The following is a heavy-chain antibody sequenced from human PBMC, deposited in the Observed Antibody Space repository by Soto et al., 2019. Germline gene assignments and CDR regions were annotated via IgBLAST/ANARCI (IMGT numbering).Heavy chain of an antibody. J-gene: IGHJ6*02. Sequence: LKISCKVSGYTFTNNWVGWVRQMAGKGLEWTGIFYPGDSDTRYSPFFTGQGTISVDKCIAPAYLKWSSLKDSESAMYYCARRSESNYGSGKYCGLDGWGQVNTVTVSS. CDR2: FYPGDSDT. D-gene: IGHD3-10*01. CDR3: ARRSESNYGSGKYCGLDG. V-gene: IGHV5-51*01. CDR1: GYTFTNNW.